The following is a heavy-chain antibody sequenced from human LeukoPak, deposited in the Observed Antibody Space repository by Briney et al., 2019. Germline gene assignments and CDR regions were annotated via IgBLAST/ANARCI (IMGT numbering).Heavy chain of an antibody. D-gene: IGHD4-11*01. Sequence: SVKVSCKASGGTFSSYAISWVRQAPGQGLEWMGGIIPIFGTANYAQKFQGRVTITADESTSTAYMELSSLRSEDTAVYYCARDDTVTKDYYYYYYMDVWGKGTTVTVSS. CDR2: IIPIFGTA. CDR3: ARDDTVTKDYYYYYYMDV. J-gene: IGHJ6*03. CDR1: GGTFSSYA. V-gene: IGHV1-69*13.